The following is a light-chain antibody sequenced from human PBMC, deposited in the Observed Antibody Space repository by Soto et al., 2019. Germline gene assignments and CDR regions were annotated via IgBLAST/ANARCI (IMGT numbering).Light chain of an antibody. CDR2: AAS. CDR1: HNINTY. Sequence: EIQVTQSPSSLSASVGDRVAINGRASHNINTYLNWYQQRPGKAPRLLIYAASTLQSGVPSRFSGRGSGTDFTLTISSLQPEDFATYYCQQLNSYPPITFGQRTRLE. J-gene: IGKJ5*01. CDR3: QQLNSYPPIT. V-gene: IGKV1-9*01.